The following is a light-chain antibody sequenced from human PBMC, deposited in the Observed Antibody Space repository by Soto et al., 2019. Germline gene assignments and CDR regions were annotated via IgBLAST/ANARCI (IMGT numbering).Light chain of an antibody. CDR1: SSDVGGYNH. CDR2: AVS. CDR3: CSYTSLSTVV. Sequence: QSVLTQPGSVSGSPGQSITISCTGTSSDVGGYNHVSWYQHSPGKAPKLILFAVSDRPSGVSHRFSGSKSGNTASLTISGLQAEDEADYYCCSYTSLSTVVFGGGTQLTVL. V-gene: IGLV2-14*01. J-gene: IGLJ2*01.